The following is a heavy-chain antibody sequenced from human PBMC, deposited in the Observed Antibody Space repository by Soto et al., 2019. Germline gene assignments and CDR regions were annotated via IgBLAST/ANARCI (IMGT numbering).Heavy chain of an antibody. Sequence: SGGSLRLSCAASGFTFSSYAMSWARQAPGKGLEWVSAISGSGGSTYYADSVKGRFTISRDNSKNTLYLHMNSLRAEDTAVYYCAKDTVATGHKVIDYCGQGPLVTVSS. D-gene: IGHD5-12*01. CDR1: GFTFSSYA. CDR2: ISGSGGST. CDR3: AKDTVATGHKVIDY. V-gene: IGHV3-23*01. J-gene: IGHJ4*02.